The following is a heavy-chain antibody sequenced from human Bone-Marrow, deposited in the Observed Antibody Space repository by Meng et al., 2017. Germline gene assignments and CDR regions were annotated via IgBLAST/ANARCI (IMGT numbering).Heavy chain of an antibody. CDR2: ISGSGVNT. V-gene: IGHV3-23*01. J-gene: IGHJ5*01. Sequence: GESLKISCVASGFIFNNYAMSWVRQAPGKGLEWVSTISGSGVNTYYADSVRGRFTISRDNSKNTLYLQMSDVRVDDTALYFCAKQTGYSVSKWFDPWGQGTLVTVSS. CDR3: AKQTGYSVSKWFDP. CDR1: GFIFNNYA. D-gene: IGHD5/OR15-5a*01.